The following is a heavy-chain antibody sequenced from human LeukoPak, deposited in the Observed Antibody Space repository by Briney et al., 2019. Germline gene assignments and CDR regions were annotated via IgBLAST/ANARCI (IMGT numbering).Heavy chain of an antibody. CDR2: IYASGGS. D-gene: IGHD7-27*01. CDR3: ARVPGDGDAFDI. J-gene: IGHJ3*02. Sequence: MSSETLSLTCTVSGGSISSFHWNWIRQPAGKGLEWIGRIYASGGSNYNPSLQSRVTMSIDTSKNQFSLQLSSVTAADTAVYYCARVPGDGDAFDIWGQGTMVTVSS. CDR1: GGSISSFH. V-gene: IGHV4-4*07.